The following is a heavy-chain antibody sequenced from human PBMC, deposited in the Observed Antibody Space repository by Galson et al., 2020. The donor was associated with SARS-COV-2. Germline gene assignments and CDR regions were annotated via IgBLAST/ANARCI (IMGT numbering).Heavy chain of an antibody. V-gene: IGHV3-15*01. CDR2: IKSKTDGGTT. J-gene: IGHJ4*02. CDR3: TTDDAWGSYRIDY. D-gene: IGHD3-16*02. Sequence: GGSLRLSCAASGFTFSNAWMSWVRQPPGKGLEWVGRIKSKTDGGTTDYAAPVKGRFTISRDDSKNTLYLQMNSLKTEDTAVYYCTTDDAWGSYRIDYWGQGTLVTVSS. CDR1: GFTFSNAW.